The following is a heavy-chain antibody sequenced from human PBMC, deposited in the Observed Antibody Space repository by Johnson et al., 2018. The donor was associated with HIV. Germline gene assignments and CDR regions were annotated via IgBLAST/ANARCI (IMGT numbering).Heavy chain of an antibody. D-gene: IGHD3-3*01. CDR2: IKSKTDGGTR. Sequence: EVQLVESGGGLVQPGGSLRLSCVASGFTFSNAWMSWVRQAPGKGLEWVGRIKSKTDGGTRDYAAPVKGRLTISRDDSKNRLHLQMNSLKTEDTAVYYCTTGLTIFGVVILDAFDIWGQGTMVTVSS. J-gene: IGHJ3*02. CDR1: GFTFSNAW. V-gene: IGHV3-15*01. CDR3: TTGLTIFGVVILDAFDI.